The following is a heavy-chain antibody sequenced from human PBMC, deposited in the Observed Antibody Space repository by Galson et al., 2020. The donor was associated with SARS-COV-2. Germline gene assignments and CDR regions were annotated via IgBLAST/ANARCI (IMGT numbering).Heavy chain of an antibody. CDR1: GYTFTGYY. V-gene: IGHV1-2*02. J-gene: IGHJ4*02. D-gene: IGHD3-22*01. CDR2: INPNSGGT. CDR3: ASVYYYDSSGYEYYFDY. Sequence: ASVKVSCKASGYTFTGYYMHWVRQAPGQGLEWMGWINPNSGGTNYAQKLQGRVTMTRDTSISTAYMELSRLRSDDTAVYYCASVYYYDSSGYEYYFDYWGQGTLVTVSS.